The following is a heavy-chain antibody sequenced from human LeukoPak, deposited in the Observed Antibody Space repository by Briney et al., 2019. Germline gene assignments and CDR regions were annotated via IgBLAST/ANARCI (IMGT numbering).Heavy chain of an antibody. CDR3: ARGKKRAFDY. V-gene: IGHV4-59*01. J-gene: IGHJ4*02. Sequence: SETLSLTCTVSGGSISSYYWSWLRQPPGKGLEWIGYIYYSGSTNYNPSLKSRVTISVVTSKNQFSLKLSSVTAADTAVYYCARGKKRAFDYWGLGTLVTVSS. CDR2: IYYSGST. CDR1: GGSISSYY.